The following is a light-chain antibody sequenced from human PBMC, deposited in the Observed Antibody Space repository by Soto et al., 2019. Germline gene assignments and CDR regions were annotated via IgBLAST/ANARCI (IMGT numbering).Light chain of an antibody. J-gene: IGLJ1*01. V-gene: IGLV1-44*01. CDR1: RSNIGSNT. CDR3: AAWDDSLNGSYV. Sequence: QSLLTEAHSTSVTAGQWVTSSWSGSRSNIGSNTVTWYQQLPGTAPKLLIYSNTQGPSGVPDRFSGSKSGTAASLAISGLQSEDEADYYCAAWDDSLNGSYVFGTGTKVTVL. CDR2: SNT.